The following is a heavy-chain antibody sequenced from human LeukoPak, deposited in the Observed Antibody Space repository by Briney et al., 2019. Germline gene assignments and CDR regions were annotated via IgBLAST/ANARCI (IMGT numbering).Heavy chain of an antibody. CDR2: IRYVGTYN. V-gene: IGHV3-30*02. CDR1: GFSFNTYG. D-gene: IGHD2-2*01. CDR3: AKVRYQVLIDY. Sequence: PGRSLRPSCAPAGFSFNTYGMRCARHAPGKGLGCVALIRYVGTYNYYADSVKGRFTIFRDNSKKTLYLQMNSLRGDDTAVYYCAKVRYQVLIDYWGQGTLVTVSS. J-gene: IGHJ4*02.